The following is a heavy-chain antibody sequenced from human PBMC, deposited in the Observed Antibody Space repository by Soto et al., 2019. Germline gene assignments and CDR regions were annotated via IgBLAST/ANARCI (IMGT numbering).Heavy chain of an antibody. Sequence: SETLSLTCAVSGGSISSSSYYWGWIRQPPGKGLEWIGSIYYSGSTYYNPSLKSRVTISLDTSKKQLSLKVSSVTAADTAVYYCARDRQRWGYFQHCGKGTLVTVSS. CDR2: IYYSGST. CDR3: ARDRQRWGYFQH. J-gene: IGHJ1*01. V-gene: IGHV4-39*07. D-gene: IGHD1-26*01. CDR1: GGSISSSSYY.